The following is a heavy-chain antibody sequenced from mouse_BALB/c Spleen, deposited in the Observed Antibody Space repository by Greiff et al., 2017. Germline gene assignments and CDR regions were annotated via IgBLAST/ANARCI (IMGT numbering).Heavy chain of an antibody. V-gene: IGHV4-1*02. CDR1: GFDFSRYW. CDR2: INPDSSTI. D-gene: IGHD1-1*01. Sequence: EVKLVESGGGLVQPGGSLKLSCAASGFDFSRYWMSWVRQAPGKGLEWIGEINPDSSTINYTPSLKDKFIISRDNAKNTLYLQMSKVRSEDTALYYCASPYYYGSSAFAYWGQGTLVTVSA. CDR3: ASPYYYGSSAFAY. J-gene: IGHJ3*01.